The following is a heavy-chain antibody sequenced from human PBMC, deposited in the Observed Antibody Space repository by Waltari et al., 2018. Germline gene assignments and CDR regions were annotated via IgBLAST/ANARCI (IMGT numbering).Heavy chain of an antibody. CDR1: GGSISSYH. D-gene: IGHD3-22*01. V-gene: IGHV4-59*01. Sequence: QVQLQESGPGLVKPSEPLSLTCTVSGGSISSYHWCWIRQPPGTGLEWIGYIYYSGSTNYNPSLKRRVTISVDTSKNQFSLKLSFVTAADTAVYYCARDRDPYDSSGYYYQFDYWGQGTLVTVSS. CDR2: IYYSGST. CDR3: ARDRDPYDSSGYYYQFDY. J-gene: IGHJ4*02.